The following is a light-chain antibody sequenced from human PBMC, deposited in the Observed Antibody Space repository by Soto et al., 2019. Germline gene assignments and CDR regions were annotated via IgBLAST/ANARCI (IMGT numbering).Light chain of an antibody. J-gene: IGKJ5*01. CDR2: GAS. CDR1: QSVSSGY. Sequence: EIVLTQSPGTLSLSPGERATLSSRASQSVSSGYLAWYQQKPGQATRLIIYGASTRANGIPDRFSGSGSGTDFTLTISRLEPEDFAAYYCQQYSSSHSITFGQGTRLEIK. V-gene: IGKV3-20*01. CDR3: QQYSSSHSIT.